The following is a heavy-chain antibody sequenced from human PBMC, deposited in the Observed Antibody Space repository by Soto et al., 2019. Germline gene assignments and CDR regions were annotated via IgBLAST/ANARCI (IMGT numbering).Heavy chain of an antibody. CDR1: GFTFSNAW. Sequence: GGSLRLSCAASGFTFSNAWISWVRQAPGKGLEWVGRTKSKTDGGTRDYAAPVKGRFTISRDDSKKTLYLQMNSLKTGDTAVYYCTYLHYDILTGSTWYYFDYWGQGTLVTVS. CDR2: TKSKTDGGTR. D-gene: IGHD3-9*01. J-gene: IGHJ4*02. V-gene: IGHV3-15*01. CDR3: TYLHYDILTGSTWYYFDY.